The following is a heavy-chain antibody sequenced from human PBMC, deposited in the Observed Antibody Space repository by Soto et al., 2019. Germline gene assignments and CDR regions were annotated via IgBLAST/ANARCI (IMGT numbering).Heavy chain of an antibody. J-gene: IGHJ4*02. D-gene: IGHD1-7*01. CDR2: IYYSGST. Sequence: PSETLSLTCTVSGGSISSSSYYWGWIRQPPGKGLEWIGSIYYSGSTYYNPSLKSRVTISVDTSKNQFSLKLSSVTAADTAVYYCASGLMNSLFDYWGQGTLVTVSS. CDR1: GGSISSSSYY. CDR3: ASGLMNSLFDY. V-gene: IGHV4-39*07.